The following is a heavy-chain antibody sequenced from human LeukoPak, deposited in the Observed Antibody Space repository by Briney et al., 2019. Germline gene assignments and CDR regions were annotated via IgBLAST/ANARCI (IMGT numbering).Heavy chain of an antibody. CDR1: GNTFNKHY. CDR2: MNPNSGNT. J-gene: IGHJ5*02. Sequence: GASVKVSCKASGNTFNKHYMHWVRQAPRQGLEWMGWMNPNSGNTGYAQKFQGRVTMTRNTSISTAYMELSSLRSEDTAVYYCARTNWFDPWGQGTLVTVSS. CDR3: ARTNWFDP. V-gene: IGHV1-8*01.